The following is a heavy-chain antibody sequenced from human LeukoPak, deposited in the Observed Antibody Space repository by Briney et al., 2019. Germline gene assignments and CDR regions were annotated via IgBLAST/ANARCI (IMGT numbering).Heavy chain of an antibody. J-gene: IGHJ5*02. V-gene: IGHV3-20*04. D-gene: IGHD2-2*01. CDR2: INWNGGST. Sequence: GGSLRLSCAASGFTFDGYGMSWVRQAPGKGLEWVSGINWNGGSTGYADSVKGRFTISRDNAKNSLYLQMNSQRAEDTALYYCARGDCSSTSCFWFDPWGQGTLVTVSS. CDR1: GFTFDGYG. CDR3: ARGDCSSTSCFWFDP.